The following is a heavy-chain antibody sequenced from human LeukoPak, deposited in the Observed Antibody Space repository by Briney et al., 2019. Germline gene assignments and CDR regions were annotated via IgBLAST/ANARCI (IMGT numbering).Heavy chain of an antibody. CDR1: GGSISSYY. Sequence: SETLSLTCTVSGGSISSYYWSWIRQPPGKGLEWIGYIYYSGSTNYNPSLKSRVTISVDTSKNQFSLKLSSVTAADTAVYYCARAGEPYGIDPWGQGTLVTVSS. J-gene: IGHJ5*02. CDR2: IYYSGST. V-gene: IGHV4-59*01. D-gene: IGHD1-14*01. CDR3: ARAGEPYGIDP.